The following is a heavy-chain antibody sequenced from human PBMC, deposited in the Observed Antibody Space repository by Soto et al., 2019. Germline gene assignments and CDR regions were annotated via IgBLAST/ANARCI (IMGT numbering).Heavy chain of an antibody. J-gene: IGHJ5*02. Sequence: QVQLAQSGAEVKKPGSSVKVSCKASGGTFSSYAISWVRQAPGQGLEWMGGIIPIFGTANYAQKFQGRVTITADESTSTAYMELSSLRSEDTAVYYCARDGFWSGYYNRGGFDPWGQGTLVTVSS. V-gene: IGHV1-69*01. D-gene: IGHD3-3*01. CDR3: ARDGFWSGYYNRGGFDP. CDR2: IIPIFGTA. CDR1: GGTFSSYA.